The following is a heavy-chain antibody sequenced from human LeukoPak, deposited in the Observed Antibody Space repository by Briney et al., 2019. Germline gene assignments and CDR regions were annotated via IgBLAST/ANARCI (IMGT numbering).Heavy chain of an antibody. V-gene: IGHV5-51*01. Sequence: GESLKISCKGSGYSFSLHWIGWVRQMPGKGLEWLGIIHPGDSHPRYSPSFQGRVTISVDKSISTAYLQWSSLKASDTAIYYCARALYSSSPFDYWGQGTLVTVSS. CDR3: ARALYSSSPFDY. D-gene: IGHD6-13*01. CDR2: IHPGDSHP. CDR1: GYSFSLHW. J-gene: IGHJ4*02.